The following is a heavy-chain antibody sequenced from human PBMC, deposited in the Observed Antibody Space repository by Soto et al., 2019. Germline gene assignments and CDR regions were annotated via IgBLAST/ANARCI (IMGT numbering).Heavy chain of an antibody. CDR1: ELTCSNYA. Sequence: GGSLRHSCAASELTCSNYAMSWVRQAPGKGLEWVSAISYGGGTTYYADSVKGRFTISRDNSKNTLYLQMDSLRAEDTAVYYCAKNPGYYYDSTGYHFDYWGQGTLVTVSS. V-gene: IGHV3-23*01. J-gene: IGHJ4*02. CDR2: ISYGGGTT. D-gene: IGHD3-22*01. CDR3: AKNPGYYYDSTGYHFDY.